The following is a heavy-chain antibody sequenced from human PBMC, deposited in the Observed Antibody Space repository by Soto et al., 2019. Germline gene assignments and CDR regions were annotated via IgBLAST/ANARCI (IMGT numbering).Heavy chain of an antibody. CDR2: ISAYNGNT. V-gene: IGHV1-18*01. J-gene: IGHJ6*02. Sequence: APVKVSCKASGYSFTNYGITWVRQAHGQGFEWMGWISAYNGNTKYAQKLQGRVTITRDTSASTAYMELSSLRSEDTAVYYCARDLTYDFWSGYPKGPNYYYYGMDVWGQGTTVTVSS. CDR1: GYSFTNYG. D-gene: IGHD3-3*01. CDR3: ARDLTYDFWSGYPKGPNYYYYGMDV.